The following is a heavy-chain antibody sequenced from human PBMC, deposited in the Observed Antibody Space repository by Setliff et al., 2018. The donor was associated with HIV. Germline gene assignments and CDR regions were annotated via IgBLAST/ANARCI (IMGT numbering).Heavy chain of an antibody. D-gene: IGHD5-18*01. CDR3: AREWSYGAFDTFDV. V-gene: IGHV4-34*01. Sequence: PSETLSLTCTVSGGSISNYYWSWIRQPAGKGLEWIGEINHSGSTNYNPSLKTRVTIMVDTSKNQFSLKLGSVTAADTAVYYCAREWSYGAFDTFDVWGQGTMVTVSS. CDR1: GGSISNYY. J-gene: IGHJ3*01. CDR2: INHSGST.